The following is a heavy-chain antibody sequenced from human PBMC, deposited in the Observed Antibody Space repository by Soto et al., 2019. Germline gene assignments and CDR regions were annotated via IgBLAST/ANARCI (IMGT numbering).Heavy chain of an antibody. D-gene: IGHD3-22*01. CDR3: VKDLAMTVVVISFDY. CDR2: ISSNGGST. V-gene: IGHV3-64D*08. CDR1: GFTFSSYA. Sequence: GGSLRLSCSASGFTFSSYAMHWVRQAPGKGLEYVSAISSNGGSTYYADSVKGRFTISRDNSKNTLYLQMSSLRAEDTVVYYCVKDLAMTVVVISFDYWGQGTLVTVSS. J-gene: IGHJ4*02.